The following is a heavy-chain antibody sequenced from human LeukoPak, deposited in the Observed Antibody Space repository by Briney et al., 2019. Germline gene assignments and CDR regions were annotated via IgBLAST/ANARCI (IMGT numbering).Heavy chain of an antibody. J-gene: IGHJ3*01. CDR2: IYYSGST. CDR1: GGSITNYY. CDR3: AREGSDISLDV. D-gene: IGHD3-3*02. Sequence: NPSETLSLTCTVSGGSITNYYWSWIRQPPRKGLEWIGYIYYSGSTNYNPSLKSRVTISVDTSKNQFSLRLNSVTAADTAFYCCAREGSDISLDVWGQGTMVTVSS. V-gene: IGHV4-59*01.